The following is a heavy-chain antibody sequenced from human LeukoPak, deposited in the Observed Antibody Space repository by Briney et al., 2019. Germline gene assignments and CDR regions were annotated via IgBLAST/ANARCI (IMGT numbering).Heavy chain of an antibody. V-gene: IGHV3-21*01. CDR3: ARDRVVAVPFDY. D-gene: IGHD3-22*01. CDR1: GLMFSSYG. Sequence: GGSLRLSCAASGLMFSSYGMNWVRQAPGKGLEWVSSISSSSHFIYYADSVKGRFTISRDNARNSLYLQMNRLRGEDTAVYYCARDRVVAVPFDYWGQGILVTVSS. J-gene: IGHJ4*02. CDR2: ISSSSHFI.